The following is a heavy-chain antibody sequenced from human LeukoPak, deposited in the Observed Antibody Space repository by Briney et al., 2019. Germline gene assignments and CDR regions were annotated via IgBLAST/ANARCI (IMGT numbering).Heavy chain of an antibody. CDR1: GFTFSSYG. Sequence: GRSLRLSCAASGFTFSSYGMHWVRQAPGKXLEWVALISYDGSNKYYADSVKGRFTISRDISKNTLYLQMNSLRAEDTAVYYCAASYYYDSSGYYSPGYWGQGTLVTVSS. J-gene: IGHJ4*02. CDR2: ISYDGSNK. V-gene: IGHV3-30*03. CDR3: AASYYYDSSGYYSPGY. D-gene: IGHD3-22*01.